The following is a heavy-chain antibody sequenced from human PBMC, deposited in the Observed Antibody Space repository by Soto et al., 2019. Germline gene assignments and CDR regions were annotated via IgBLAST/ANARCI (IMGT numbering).Heavy chain of an antibody. V-gene: IGHV4-34*01. Sequence: SETLSLTCAVYGGSFSGYYWSLIRQPPGKGLEWIGEINHSGSTNYNPSLKSRVTISVDTSKNQFSLKLSSVTAADTAVYYCARGPPLYCSGGSCYHFAYWGQGTLVIVSA. CDR1: GGSFSGYY. D-gene: IGHD2-15*01. J-gene: IGHJ4*02. CDR3: ARGPPLYCSGGSCYHFAY. CDR2: INHSGST.